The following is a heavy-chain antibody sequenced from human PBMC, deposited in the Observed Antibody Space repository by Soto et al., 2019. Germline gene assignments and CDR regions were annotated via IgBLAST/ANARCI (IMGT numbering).Heavy chain of an antibody. Sequence: GGSLRLSCAASGFTFSSYSMNWVRQAPGKGLEWVSSISSSSSYIYYADSVKGRFTISRDNAKNSLYLQMNSLRAEDTAVYYCARTNPTDYYGDYVRGVPWYFDYWGQGTLVTVSS. J-gene: IGHJ4*02. D-gene: IGHD4-17*01. V-gene: IGHV3-21*04. CDR1: GFTFSSYS. CDR2: ISSSSSYI. CDR3: ARTNPTDYYGDYVRGVPWYFDY.